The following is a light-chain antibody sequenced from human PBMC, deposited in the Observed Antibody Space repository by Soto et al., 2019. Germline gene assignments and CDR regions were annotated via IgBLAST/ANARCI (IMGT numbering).Light chain of an antibody. J-gene: IGKJ5*01. CDR1: QSISSW. V-gene: IGKV1-5*01. CDR2: DAS. CDR3: QQRSNWIT. Sequence: DIQMTQSPSTLSASVGDRVTITCRASQSISSWLSWYQQKPGKAPKLLTYDASSLESGVPSRFSGSGSGTDFTLTISSLEPEDFAVYYCQQRSNWITFGQGTRLEIK.